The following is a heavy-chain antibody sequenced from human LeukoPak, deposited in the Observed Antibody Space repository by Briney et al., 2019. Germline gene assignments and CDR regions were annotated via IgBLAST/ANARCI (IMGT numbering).Heavy chain of an antibody. V-gene: IGHV4-59*01. CDR1: GGSIGTSY. D-gene: IGHD2-15*01. CDR3: ARDSRGGGPDFDY. CDR2: IHYSGAT. Sequence: SEALSLTCTVSGGSIGTSYWAWIRQPPGKGLEWVAYIHYSGATSYNPSLESRLTISLDMSNNQFSLKLSSVTAADTAVYYCARDSRGGGPDFDYWGQGVLVTVSS. J-gene: IGHJ4*02.